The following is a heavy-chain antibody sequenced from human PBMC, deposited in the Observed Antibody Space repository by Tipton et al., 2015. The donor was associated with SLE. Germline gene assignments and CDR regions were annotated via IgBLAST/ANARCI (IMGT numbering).Heavy chain of an antibody. Sequence: TLSLTCAVSGYSISSGYYWGWIRQPPGKGLEWIGSIYHGGNTYYNPSLKSRVSIAVDTSKNQFSLKLSSVTAADTAVYYCARDLSSAYYYADYFDYWGQGTLVTVSS. V-gene: IGHV4-38-2*02. CDR2: IYHGGNT. J-gene: IGHJ4*02. CDR1: GYSISSGYY. D-gene: IGHD3-22*01. CDR3: ARDLSSAYYYADYFDY.